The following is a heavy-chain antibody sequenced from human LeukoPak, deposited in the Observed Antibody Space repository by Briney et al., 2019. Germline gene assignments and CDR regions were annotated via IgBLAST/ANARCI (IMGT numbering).Heavy chain of an antibody. Sequence: PGRSLRLSCAASGFTFSSYAMHWVRQAPGKGLEWVAVISYDGSNRYYADSVKGRFTISRDNSKNTLYLQMNSLRAEDTAVYYCARDDSSGYYLIAGHVDYWGQGTLVTVSS. CDR3: ARDDSSGYYLIAGHVDY. CDR2: ISYDGSNR. J-gene: IGHJ4*02. V-gene: IGHV3-30*04. D-gene: IGHD3-22*01. CDR1: GFTFSSYA.